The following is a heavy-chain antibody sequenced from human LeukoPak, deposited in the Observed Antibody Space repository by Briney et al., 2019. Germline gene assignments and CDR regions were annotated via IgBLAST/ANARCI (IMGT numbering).Heavy chain of an antibody. D-gene: IGHD1-1*01. CDR3: ARGTYWSPLDFDY. J-gene: IGHJ4*02. V-gene: IGHV3-33*01. CDR1: GFTFSSFG. CDR2: IWFDGKNE. Sequence: GGSLRLSCAASGFTFSSFGMHWVRQAPGKGLEWVADIWFDGKNEHFADSVKGRFTISRDNSKNTMYLQINSLRAEDTAVYYCARGTYWSPLDFDYWGQGSLVTVSS.